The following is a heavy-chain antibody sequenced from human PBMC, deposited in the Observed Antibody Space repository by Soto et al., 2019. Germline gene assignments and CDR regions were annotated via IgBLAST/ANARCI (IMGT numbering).Heavy chain of an antibody. J-gene: IGHJ4*02. CDR1: GYTFTSYG. D-gene: IGHD3-9*01. CDR2: ISAYNGNT. V-gene: IGHV1-18*01. Sequence: GASVKVSCKASGYTFTSYGISWVRQAPGQGLEWMGWISAYNGNTNYAQKLQGRVTMTTDTSTSTAYMELRSLRSDDTAVYYCARVPVLRYFDWLGYWGQGTLVTVSS. CDR3: ARVPVLRYFDWLGY.